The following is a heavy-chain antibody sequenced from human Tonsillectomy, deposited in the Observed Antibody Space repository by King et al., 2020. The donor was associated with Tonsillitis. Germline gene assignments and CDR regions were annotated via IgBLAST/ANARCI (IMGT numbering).Heavy chain of an antibody. D-gene: IGHD2-2*01. CDR3: AREMGGYCSNTSFYGPDYHYGMDV. J-gene: IGHJ6*02. CDR1: GFTFSDYY. Sequence: VQLVESGGGLVKPGGSLRLSCAASGFTFSDYYMSWIRQAPGKGLEWVSYISSSSGYTNYADSVKGRFTISRDNAKKSLYLQMNSLRAEDTAVYYCAREMGGYCSNTSFYGPDYHYGMDVWGQGTTVTVSS. CDR2: ISSSSGYT. V-gene: IGHV3-11*06.